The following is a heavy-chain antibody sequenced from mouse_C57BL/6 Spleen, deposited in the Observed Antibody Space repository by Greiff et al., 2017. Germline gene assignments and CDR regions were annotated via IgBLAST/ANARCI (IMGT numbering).Heavy chain of an antibody. CDR2: INPNNGGT. D-gene: IGHD1-1*01. CDR1: GYTFTDYN. Sequence: VQLQQSGPELVKPGASVKMSCKASGYTFTDYNMHWVKQSHGKSLEWIGYINPNNGGTSYNQRFKGKATLTVNKSSSTAYMELRSLTSEDSAVYYCARDYYGSCFDYWGQGTTLTVSS. V-gene: IGHV1-22*01. CDR3: ARDYYGSCFDY. J-gene: IGHJ2*01.